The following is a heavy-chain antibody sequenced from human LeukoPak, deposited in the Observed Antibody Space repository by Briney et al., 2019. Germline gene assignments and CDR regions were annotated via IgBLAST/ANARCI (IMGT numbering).Heavy chain of an antibody. CDR3: ARRDGIAELDY. Sequence: SEPLSLTCAVSGYSISSGYYWGWIRQPPGKGLEWMGSIYHSGRTYYNPSIKSRVTISVDTSKNQFSLKLSSVTAADTSVYYCARRDGIAELDYWGQGTPVTVSS. J-gene: IGHJ4*02. D-gene: IGHD5-24*01. CDR1: GYSISSGYY. CDR2: IYHSGRT. V-gene: IGHV4-38-2*01.